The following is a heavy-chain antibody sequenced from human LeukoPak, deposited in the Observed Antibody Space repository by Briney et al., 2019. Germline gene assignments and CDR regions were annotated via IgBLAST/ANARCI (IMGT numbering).Heavy chain of an antibody. CDR3: AKDGVVVTSPFDY. CDR2: ISGSGGST. V-gene: IGHV3-23*01. J-gene: IGHJ4*02. Sequence: GGSLRLPCAASGFTFSSYAMSWVRQAPGKGLEWVSAISGSGGSTYYADSVKGRFTNSRDNSKNTLYLQMNSLRAEDTAVYYCAKDGVVVTSPFDYWGQGTLVTVSS. CDR1: GFTFSSYA. D-gene: IGHD2-21*02.